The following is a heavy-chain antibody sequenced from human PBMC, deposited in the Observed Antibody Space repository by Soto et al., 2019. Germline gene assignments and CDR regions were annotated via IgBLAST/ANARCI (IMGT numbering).Heavy chain of an antibody. CDR2: IVVGSGNT. D-gene: IGHD4-17*01. Sequence: SVKVSCKASGFTFTSSAVQWVRQARGQRLEWIGWIVVGSGNTNYAQKFQERVTITRDMSTSTAYMELSSLRSEDTAVYYCAADLRVDYEIMRAFDICGQGTMVTVSS. CDR1: GFTFTSSA. CDR3: AADLRVDYEIMRAFDI. J-gene: IGHJ3*02. V-gene: IGHV1-58*01.